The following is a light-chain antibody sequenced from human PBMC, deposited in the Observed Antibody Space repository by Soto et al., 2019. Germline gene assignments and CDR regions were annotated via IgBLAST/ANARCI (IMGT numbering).Light chain of an antibody. Sequence: IQMTQSPSSLSASVGDRVTITCRASQRISTYLNWYQQKPGEAPKLLIYDASSLQSGVPSRFSGSGSETDFTLFITSLQPEVFATYHSQQTYLLTLPFVLGTKVDIX. CDR1: QRISTY. CDR3: QQTYLLTLP. J-gene: IGKJ3*01. V-gene: IGKV1-39*01. CDR2: DAS.